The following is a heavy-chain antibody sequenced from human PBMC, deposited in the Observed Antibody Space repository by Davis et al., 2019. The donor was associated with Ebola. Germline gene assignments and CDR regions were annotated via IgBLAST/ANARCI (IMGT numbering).Heavy chain of an antibody. J-gene: IGHJ4*02. Sequence: GESLKISCAASGFTFSNYGMNWVRQAPGKGLEWVSSISSSSSYIYYADSVKGRFTISRDNAKNSLYLQMNSLRAEDTAVYYCARNEVAVVVAANPVNYWGQGTLVAVSS. CDR2: ISSSSSYI. CDR1: GFTFSNYG. D-gene: IGHD2-15*01. V-gene: IGHV3-21*01. CDR3: ARNEVAVVVAANPVNY.